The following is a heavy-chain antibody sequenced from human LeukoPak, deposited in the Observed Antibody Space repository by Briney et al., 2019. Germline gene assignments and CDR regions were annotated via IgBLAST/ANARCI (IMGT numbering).Heavy chain of an antibody. V-gene: IGHV3-64D*06. D-gene: IGHD2-15*01. Sequence: GGSLRLPCSASGFTFSSYAMHWVRQAPGKGLEYVSAISSNGGSTYYADSVKGRFTISRDNSKNTLYLQMSSLRAEDTAVYYCVKDLAVAATPILDYWGQGTLVTVSS. CDR2: ISSNGGST. CDR3: VKDLAVAATPILDY. J-gene: IGHJ4*02. CDR1: GFTFSSYA.